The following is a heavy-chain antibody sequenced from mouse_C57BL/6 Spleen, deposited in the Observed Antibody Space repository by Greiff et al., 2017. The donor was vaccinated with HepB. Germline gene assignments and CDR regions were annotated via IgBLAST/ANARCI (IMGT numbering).Heavy chain of an antibody. J-gene: IGHJ2*01. Sequence: VQLKQSGAELVRPGASVKLSCTASGFNIKDDYMHWVKQRPEQGLEWIGWIDPENGDTEYASKFQGKATITADTSSNTAYLQLSSLTSEDTAVYYCTRYSINFWGQGTTLTVSS. CDR1: GFNIKDDY. D-gene: IGHD2-5*01. CDR2: IDPENGDT. V-gene: IGHV14-4*01. CDR3: TRYSINF.